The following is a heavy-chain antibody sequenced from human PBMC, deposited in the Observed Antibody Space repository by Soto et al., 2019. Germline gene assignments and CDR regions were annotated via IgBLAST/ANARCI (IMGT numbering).Heavy chain of an antibody. Sequence: PGGSLRLSCAASGFTFSSYSMNWVRQAPGKGLEWVSYISSSSSTIYYADSVKGRFTISRDNAKNSLYLQMNSLRDEDTAVYYCARGGREGGFLEWLPPTNYYYYYGMDVWGQGTTVTVSS. J-gene: IGHJ6*02. CDR2: ISSSSSTI. V-gene: IGHV3-48*02. CDR1: GFTFSSYS. CDR3: ARGGREGGFLEWLPPTNYYYYYGMDV. D-gene: IGHD3-3*01.